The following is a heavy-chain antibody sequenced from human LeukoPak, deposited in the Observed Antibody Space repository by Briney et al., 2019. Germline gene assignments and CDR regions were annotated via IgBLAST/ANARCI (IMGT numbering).Heavy chain of an antibody. V-gene: IGHV4-61*01. Sequence: SETLSLTCTVSGVSVTRTTYYWTWIRQPPGKGLEWSGYIYYSGSTNYNPSLKSRVTMSVDTSKNQFSLRLTSLTPADTAVYYCARYYYGSGSRPGTFDSWGQGTLVTVS. CDR2: IYYSGST. CDR1: GVSVTRTTYY. CDR3: ARYYYGSGSRPGTFDS. J-gene: IGHJ4*02. D-gene: IGHD3-10*01.